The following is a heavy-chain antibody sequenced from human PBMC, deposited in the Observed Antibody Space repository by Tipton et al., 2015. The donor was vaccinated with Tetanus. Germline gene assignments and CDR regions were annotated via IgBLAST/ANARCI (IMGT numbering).Heavy chain of an antibody. V-gene: IGHV5-51*01. D-gene: IGHD1-26*01. J-gene: IGHJ3*02. Sequence: QLVQSGAEVKKPGESLKISCKGSGHSFTSYWIGWVRQMPGKGLEWMGIIYPGDSDTRYSLSFQGQVTIPADKSISPAYLQWSSLKASDTAMYYCARRGQGSYLHDAFDIWGQGTMVTVSS. CDR3: ARRGQGSYLHDAFDI. CDR2: IYPGDSDT. CDR1: GHSFTSYW.